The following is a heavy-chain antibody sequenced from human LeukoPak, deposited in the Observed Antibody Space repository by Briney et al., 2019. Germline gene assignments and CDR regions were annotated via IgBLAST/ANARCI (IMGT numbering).Heavy chain of an antibody. CDR1: GGSISSSSYY. CDR2: IYYSGST. CDR3: AREVYSSSWYLDY. Sequence: SETLSLTCTVSGGSISSSSYYWGWIRQPPGKGLEWIGSIYYSGSTYYNPSLKSRVTISVDTSKNQFSLKLSSVTAADTAVYYCAREVYSSSWYLDYWGQGTLVTVSS. D-gene: IGHD6-13*01. J-gene: IGHJ4*02. V-gene: IGHV4-39*01.